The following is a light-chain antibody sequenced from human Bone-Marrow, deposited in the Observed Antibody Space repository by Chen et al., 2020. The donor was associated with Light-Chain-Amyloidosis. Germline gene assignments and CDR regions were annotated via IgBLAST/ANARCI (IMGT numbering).Light chain of an antibody. CDR2: GAS. Sequence: DIEMTQSPSSLAASVGDTVTITCRASENIINYLNWYQQRPGRAPKILLYGASTLQSGVPSRFSGSGAGTDFTLTISSLQPEDFATYFCQQSYRTPSWTFGQGTKVE. V-gene: IGKV1-39*01. CDR1: ENIINY. CDR3: QQSYRTPSWT. J-gene: IGKJ1*01.